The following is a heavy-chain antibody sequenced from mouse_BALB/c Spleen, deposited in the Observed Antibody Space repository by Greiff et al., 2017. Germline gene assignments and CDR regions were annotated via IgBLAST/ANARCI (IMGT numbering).Heavy chain of an antibody. CDR1: GFNINDYY. CDR3: NGYCGSSYVDAMDY. J-gene: IGHJ4*01. V-gene: IGHV14-4*02. D-gene: IGHD1-1*01. CDR2: IDPENGDT. Sequence: EVQLQQSGAELVRSGASVKLSCTASGFNINDYYMHWVKQRPEQGLEWIGWIDPENGDTEYAPKFQGKATMTADTSSNTAYLQLSSLTSEDTAVYYCNGYCGSSYVDAMDYWGQGTSVTVSS.